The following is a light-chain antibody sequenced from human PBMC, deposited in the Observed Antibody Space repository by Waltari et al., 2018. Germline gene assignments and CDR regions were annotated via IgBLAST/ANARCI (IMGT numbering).Light chain of an antibody. CDR2: LAS. CDR3: QQYYRSRT. CDR1: QGFFYQSDNKNY. J-gene: IGKJ1*01. Sequence: QGFFYQSDNKNYLAWYQTKPGPPPKLLFYLASTRESGVPVRFSASGSGTDFTLTINNLQAEDVAVYYCQQYYRSRTFGQGTKVEIK. V-gene: IGKV4-1*01.